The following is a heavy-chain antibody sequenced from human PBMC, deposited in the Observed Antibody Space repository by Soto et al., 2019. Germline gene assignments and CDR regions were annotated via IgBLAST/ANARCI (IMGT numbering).Heavy chain of an antibody. J-gene: IGHJ4*02. CDR3: ARLPYCGGDCHTAYFDY. CDR2: IYYSGST. V-gene: IGHV4-39*01. Sequence: PSETLSLTCTVSGGSISSSSYYWGWIRQPPGKGLEWIGSIYYSGSTYYNPSLKSRVTISVDTSKNQFSLKLSSVTAADTAVYYCARLPYCGGDCHTAYFDYWGQGTLVTVSS. CDR1: GGSISSSSYY. D-gene: IGHD2-21*02.